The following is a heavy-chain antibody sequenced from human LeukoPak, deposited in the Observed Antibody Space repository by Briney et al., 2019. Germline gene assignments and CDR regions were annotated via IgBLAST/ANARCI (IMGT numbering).Heavy chain of an antibody. CDR2: ISAYNGNT. J-gene: IGHJ4*02. V-gene: IGHV1-18*01. CDR3: ARGEDRYSSSHFDY. CDR1: GYTFTSYG. D-gene: IGHD6-13*01. Sequence: RASVKVSCKASGYTFTSYGISWVRQAPGQGLEWMGWISAYNGNTNYAQKLQGRVTMTRDTSTSTAYMELRSLRSDDTAVYYCARGEDRYSSSHFDYWGQGTLVTVSS.